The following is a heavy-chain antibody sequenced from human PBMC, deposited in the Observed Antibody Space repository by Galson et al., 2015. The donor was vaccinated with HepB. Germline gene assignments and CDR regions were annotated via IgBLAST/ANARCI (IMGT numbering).Heavy chain of an antibody. D-gene: IGHD2-15*01. CDR2: LNPSSGST. V-gene: IGHV1-46*02. CDR1: GYTFNSYY. Sequence: SVKVSCKASGYTFNSYYMYWVRQAPGQGLEWMGILNPSSGSTSFARKFQGRVTMTRDTSTSTVYLELNSLRSEDTAVYYCARGPRTYSFDTWGQGTLVTVSS. J-gene: IGHJ4*02. CDR3: ARGPRTYSFDT.